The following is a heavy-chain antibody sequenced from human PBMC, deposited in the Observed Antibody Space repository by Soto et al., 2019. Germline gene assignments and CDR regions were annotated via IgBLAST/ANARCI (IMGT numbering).Heavy chain of an antibody. J-gene: IGHJ4*02. CDR2: INHSGST. V-gene: IGHV4-34*01. Sequence: SETVSITCAVNGGGLSSYYWTWIRQPPGTGLEWIGEINHSGSTNYNPSLKSRVTISVDTSKTQFSLKLTSVTAADTAVYYCARDKITGLFDYWGQGTLVTVS. D-gene: IGHD2-8*02. CDR1: GGGLSSYY. CDR3: ARDKITGLFDY.